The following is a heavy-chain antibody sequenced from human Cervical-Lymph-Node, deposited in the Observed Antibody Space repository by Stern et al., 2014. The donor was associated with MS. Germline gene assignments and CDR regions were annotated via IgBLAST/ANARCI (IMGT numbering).Heavy chain of an antibody. V-gene: IGHV1-69*01. Sequence: QLVQSGAEVKKPGSSVKVSCKASGGTFSTSAISWVRQAPGQGLEWLGGIIPIFGTANYAQRFQDRVTITADESTSTAYMELSSLRSEDTAVYYCARGPYSYGPTYFDYWGQGTLVTVSS. CDR1: GGTFSTSA. D-gene: IGHD5-18*01. CDR2: IIPIFGTA. J-gene: IGHJ4*02. CDR3: ARGPYSYGPTYFDY.